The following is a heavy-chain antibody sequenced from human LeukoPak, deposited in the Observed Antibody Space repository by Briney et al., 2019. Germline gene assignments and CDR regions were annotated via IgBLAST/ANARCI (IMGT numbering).Heavy chain of an antibody. CDR3: SRYQTDDSGVNYNPMFDL. CDR2: INPAGSVT. CDR1: GFTFSSHW. J-gene: IGHJ3*01. Sequence: GGSLRLSCATSGFTFSSHWMHWVRQAPGKGLEWVSRINPAGSVTHYADSVKGRFTISRNNTKNTLYLQMKSLRGEETGVYYSSRYQTDDSGVNYNPMFDLWGQGTMVTVSS. D-gene: IGHD3-10*01. V-gene: IGHV3-74*01.